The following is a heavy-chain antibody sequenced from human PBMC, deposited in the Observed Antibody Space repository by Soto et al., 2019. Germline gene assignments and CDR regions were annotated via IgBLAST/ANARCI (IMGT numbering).Heavy chain of an antibody. J-gene: IGHJ6*02. CDR1: GGTFSSYA. D-gene: IGHD1-1*01. Sequence: QVQLVQSGAEVKKPGSSVKVSCKASGGTFSSYAISWVRQAPGQGLEWMGGIIPIFGTANYAQKFQGRVTITADGSTXTXSXEXXSLRSEDTAVSYCARIQSSHNWNDGEEYYYYGMDVWGQGTTVTVSS. CDR3: ARIQSSHNWNDGEEYYYYGMDV. CDR2: IIPIFGTA. V-gene: IGHV1-69*12.